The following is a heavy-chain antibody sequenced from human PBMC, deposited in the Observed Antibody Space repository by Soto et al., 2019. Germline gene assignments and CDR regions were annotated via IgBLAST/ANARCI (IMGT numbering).Heavy chain of an antibody. V-gene: IGHV3-23*01. CDR3: AKADGEQWLIPHLDN. J-gene: IGHJ4*02. CDR2: ISCCGGST. Sequence: PGGSLRLSCEASGFNLKKFAMGWVRQAPGEGLEWVAGISCCGGSTSYADSVKGRFSLASDDSKSTLSLHLNSLRFEDTARYFCAKADGEQWLIPHLDNWGQGTLVTVSS. D-gene: IGHD6-19*01. CDR1: GFNLKKFA.